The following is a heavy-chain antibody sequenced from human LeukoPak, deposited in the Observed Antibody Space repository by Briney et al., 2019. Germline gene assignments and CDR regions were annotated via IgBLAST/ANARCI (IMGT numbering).Heavy chain of an antibody. D-gene: IGHD3-22*01. CDR1: GFTFSSYA. V-gene: IGHV3-23*01. J-gene: IGHJ1*01. CDR2: ISGSGGTT. CDR3: AKGHSSGYYVYLQH. Sequence: GGSLRLSCAASGFTFSSYAMSWVRQAPGEGLEWVSGISGSGGTTHYADSVKGRFTISRDNSKNTLYLQMNSLRAEDTAVYYCAKGHSSGYYVYLQHWGQGTLVTVSS.